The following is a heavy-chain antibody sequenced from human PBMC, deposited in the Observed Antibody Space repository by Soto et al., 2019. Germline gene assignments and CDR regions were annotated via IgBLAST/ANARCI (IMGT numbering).Heavy chain of an antibody. CDR1: GGSISGGVYY. CDR2: IYDSGST. D-gene: IGHD4-17*01. Sequence: QVQLQESGPGLVKPSETLSLTCTVSGGSISGGVYYWSWIRQPPGKGLEWIGYIYDSGSTYYNPSLKSLVTLSVDTSKNQFSLRLSSVTAADTAVYYCAREIIPLTTDWYFDLWGRGTLVTVSS. V-gene: IGHV4-30-4*01. CDR3: AREIIPLTTDWYFDL. J-gene: IGHJ2*01.